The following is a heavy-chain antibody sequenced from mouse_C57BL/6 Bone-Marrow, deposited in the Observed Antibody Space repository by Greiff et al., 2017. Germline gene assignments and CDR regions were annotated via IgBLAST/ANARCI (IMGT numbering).Heavy chain of an antibody. V-gene: IGHV1-26*01. CDR2: INPNNGGT. Sequence: VQLQQSGPELVKPGASVKISCKASGYTFTDYYMNWVKQSNGKSLEWIGDINPNNGGTSYNQKFKGKATLTVDKSSSTAYMELRSLTSEDSAVDYCASRGRHYYAMDYWGQGTSVTVSS. D-gene: IGHD1-1*01. CDR3: ASRGRHYYAMDY. CDR1: GYTFTDYY. J-gene: IGHJ4*01.